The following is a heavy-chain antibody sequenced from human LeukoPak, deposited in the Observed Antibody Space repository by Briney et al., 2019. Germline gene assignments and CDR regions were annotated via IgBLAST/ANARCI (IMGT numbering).Heavy chain of an antibody. CDR3: ARVQVAFDI. V-gene: IGHV4-59*01. J-gene: IGHJ3*02. CDR1: GGSISSYY. CDR2: IYYSGST. Sequence: SETLSLTCTVSGGSISSYYWSWIRQPPGKGLEWIGHIYYSGSTNYNPSLKSRVTISVDTSKNQFSLKLSSVTTADTAVCYCARVQVAFDIWGQGTMVSVSS.